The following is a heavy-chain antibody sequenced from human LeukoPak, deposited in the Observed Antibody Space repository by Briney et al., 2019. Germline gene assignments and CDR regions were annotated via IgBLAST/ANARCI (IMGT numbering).Heavy chain of an antibody. Sequence: GGSLRLSCAVSGITLSNYGMSWVRQAPGKGLEWVAGISGSGGGTSYADSVKGRFTISRDNAKNILFLQMNSLRVEDTAVYFCAKRGVVVRVFLVGFHKEAYYFESWGQGAQVTVSS. CDR3: AKRGVVVRVFLVGFHKEAYYFES. CDR2: ISGSGGGT. J-gene: IGHJ4*02. D-gene: IGHD3-10*01. CDR1: GITLSNYG. V-gene: IGHV3-23*01.